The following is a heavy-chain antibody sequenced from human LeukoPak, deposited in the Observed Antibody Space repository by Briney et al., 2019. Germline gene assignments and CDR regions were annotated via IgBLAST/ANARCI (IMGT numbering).Heavy chain of an antibody. V-gene: IGHV3-30*04. CDR3: ARDSGNYLDAFDI. CDR2: ISYDGSNK. Sequence: GGSLRLSCAASGFTFSSYAMHWVRQAPGKGLEWVAVISYDGSNKYYADSVKGRFTISRDNSKNTLYLQMTSLRAEDTAVYYCARDSGNYLDAFDIWGQGTMVTVSS. J-gene: IGHJ3*02. D-gene: IGHD1-7*01. CDR1: GFTFSSYA.